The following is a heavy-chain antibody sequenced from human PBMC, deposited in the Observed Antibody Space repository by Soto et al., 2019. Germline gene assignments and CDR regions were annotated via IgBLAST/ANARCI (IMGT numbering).Heavy chain of an antibody. V-gene: IGHV3-30-3*01. D-gene: IGHD3-22*01. J-gene: IGHJ4*02. CDR2: ISYDGSNK. Sequence: GGSLRLSCAASGFTFSSYAMHWVRQAPGKGLEWVAAISYDGSNKYYADSVKGRFTISRDNSKNTLYLQMNSLRAEDTAVYYCARDYYDSSGTFPLDYWGQGTLVTVSS. CDR1: GFTFSSYA. CDR3: ARDYYDSSGTFPLDY.